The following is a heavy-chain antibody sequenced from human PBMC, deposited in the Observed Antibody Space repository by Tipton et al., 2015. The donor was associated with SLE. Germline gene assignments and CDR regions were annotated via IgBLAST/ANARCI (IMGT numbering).Heavy chain of an antibody. J-gene: IGHJ3*01. CDR3: ARDSPNGWLAFDL. CDR2: IGGNGDTI. Sequence: SLRLSCVSSGFTFSGYSMNWVRQAPGKGLEWLSFIGGNGDTIYYADSVRGRFTISRDNAKNSLYLHMDSLRAEDTAVYYCARDSPNGWLAFDLWGQGTMVTVSS. CDR1: GFTFSGYS. V-gene: IGHV3-48*01. D-gene: IGHD5-12*01.